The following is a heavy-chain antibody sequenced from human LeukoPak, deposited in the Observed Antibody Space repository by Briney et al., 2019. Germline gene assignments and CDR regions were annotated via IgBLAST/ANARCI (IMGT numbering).Heavy chain of an antibody. D-gene: IGHD2-21*02. CDR2: IYHSGST. Sequence: SQTLSLTCAVSGGSISSGGYSWSWIRQPPGKGLEWIGYIYHSGSTYYNPSLKSRVTISVDRSKNQFSLKLSSVTGADTAVYYCARRDIGSGDWGGFDLWGCGTLVTVSS. J-gene: IGHJ2*01. CDR1: GGSISSGGYS. V-gene: IGHV4-30-2*01. CDR3: ARRDIGSGDWGGFDL.